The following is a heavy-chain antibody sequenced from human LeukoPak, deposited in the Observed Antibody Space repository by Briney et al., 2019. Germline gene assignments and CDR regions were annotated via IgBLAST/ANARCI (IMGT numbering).Heavy chain of an antibody. D-gene: IGHD6-13*01. CDR1: GFTFSSCS. J-gene: IGHJ4*02. Sequence: PGGSLRLSCAASGFTFSSCSMNWVRQAPGKGLEWVSSISSSSSYIYYADSVKGRFTISRDNAKNSLYLQMNSLRAEDTAVYYCARAQQQLASFDYWGQGTLVTVSS. CDR3: ARAQQQLASFDY. V-gene: IGHV3-21*01. CDR2: ISSSSSYI.